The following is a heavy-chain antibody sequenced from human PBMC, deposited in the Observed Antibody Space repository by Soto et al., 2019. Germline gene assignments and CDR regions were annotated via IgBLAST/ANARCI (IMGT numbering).Heavy chain of an antibody. CDR1: GYTFTSYD. D-gene: IGHD2-8*02. CDR3: ARNPANTGDFEY. Sequence: QVQLVQSGAEVKKPGASVKVSCKASGYTFTSYDINWVRQAPGQGLEGMGWMNPNTGNTGYAQKFHGRFILTRDTSISTAYMELSSLTSEDTAEYYCARNPANTGDFEYWGQGTLVTVSS. CDR2: MNPNTGNT. V-gene: IGHV1-8*01. J-gene: IGHJ4*02.